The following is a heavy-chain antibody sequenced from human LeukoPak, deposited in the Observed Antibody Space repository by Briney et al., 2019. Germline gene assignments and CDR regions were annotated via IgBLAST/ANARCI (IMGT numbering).Heavy chain of an antibody. CDR2: IYHSGST. J-gene: IGHJ4*02. CDR1: GDSISSYY. CDR3: ATGYSSTWYYFDY. Sequence: SETLSLTRTVSGDSISSYYWSWIRQPPGRGLEWIGYIYHSGSTNYNPSLKSRVTISADTSKDQFSLKLASVTAADTAVYYCATGYSSTWYYFDYWGQGTLVTVSS. D-gene: IGHD6-13*01. V-gene: IGHV4-59*01.